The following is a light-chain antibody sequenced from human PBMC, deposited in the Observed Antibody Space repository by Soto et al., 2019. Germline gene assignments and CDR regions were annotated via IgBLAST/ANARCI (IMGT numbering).Light chain of an antibody. V-gene: IGKV1-9*01. CDR3: QQLNSYPPFT. CDR2: AAS. Sequence: IQLTQSPSSLSASVGDRVTITCRASQGISSYLAWYQQKPGKAPKLLIYAASTLQSGVPSRFSGSGSGTDFTLTISSRQPEDVATYYCQQLNSYPPFTFGPGTKVYIK. CDR1: QGISSY. J-gene: IGKJ3*01.